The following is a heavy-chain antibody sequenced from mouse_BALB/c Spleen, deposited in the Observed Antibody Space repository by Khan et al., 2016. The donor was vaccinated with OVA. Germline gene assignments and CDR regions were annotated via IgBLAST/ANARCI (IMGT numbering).Heavy chain of an antibody. CDR3: AGHPYYHYNIMIY. CDR1: GFSLTNYG. CDR2: IWSDGST. D-gene: IGHD2-10*01. J-gene: IGHJ4*01. V-gene: IGHV2-6-1*01. Sequence: QVQLKQSGPGLVAPSQSLSITCTISGFSLTNYGVHWVRQPPGKGLEWLVVIWSDGSTTYNSALRSRLTISKDNSKSQVFLIMNSLQTDDTAMYFGAGHPYYHYNIMIYWGQGTSVTVSS.